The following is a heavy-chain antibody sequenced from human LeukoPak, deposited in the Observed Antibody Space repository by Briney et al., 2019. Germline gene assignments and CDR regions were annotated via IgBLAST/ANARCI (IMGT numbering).Heavy chain of an antibody. D-gene: IGHD2-21*02. Sequence: PGGSLRLSYAASGFTVSSNYMSWVRQAPGKGLEWVSVVYSGGSTYYADSVKGRFTISRHYSKNTMYLQMNSLRPEDTAVYYCARGLDCGGDCYSFESWGQGTLVTVSS. CDR1: GFTVSSNY. V-gene: IGHV3-53*04. CDR3: ARGLDCGGDCYSFES. CDR2: VYSGGST. J-gene: IGHJ4*02.